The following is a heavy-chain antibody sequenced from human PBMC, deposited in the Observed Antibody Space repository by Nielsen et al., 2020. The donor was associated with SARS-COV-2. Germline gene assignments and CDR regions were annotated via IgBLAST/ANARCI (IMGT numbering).Heavy chain of an antibody. CDR3: AKDASSLRYFDWLSHFDY. CDR2: ISGSGGST. CDR1: GFTFSSYA. Sequence: GESLKISCAASGFTFSSYAMSWVRQAPGKGLEWVSAISGSGGSTYYADSVKGRFTISRDNSKNTLYLQMNSLRAEDTAVYYCAKDASSLRYFDWLSHFDYWGQGTLVTVSS. D-gene: IGHD3-9*01. J-gene: IGHJ4*02. V-gene: IGHV3-23*01.